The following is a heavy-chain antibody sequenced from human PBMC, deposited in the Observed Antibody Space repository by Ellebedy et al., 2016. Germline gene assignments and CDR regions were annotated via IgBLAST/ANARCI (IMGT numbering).Heavy chain of an antibody. CDR2: IYYRGST. D-gene: IGHD5-24*01. V-gene: IGHV4-39*01. Sequence: SETLSLTCTVSGGSINSGNYCWGWVRQPPGKGLEWIATIYYRGSTYYNPSLKSRVAMSLDTSKNQFSLRLSSVTAADTALYFCFGYTSRWVLSPHSTMDVWGLGTTVTVSS. J-gene: IGHJ6*02. CDR1: GGSINSGNYC. CDR3: FGYTSRWVLSPHSTMDV.